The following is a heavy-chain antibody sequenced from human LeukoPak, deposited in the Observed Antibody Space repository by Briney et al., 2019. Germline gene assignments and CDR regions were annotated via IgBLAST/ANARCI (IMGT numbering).Heavy chain of an antibody. J-gene: IGHJ6*02. CDR3: PRPGQFGPNEGRDA. Sequence: ASVKVSCKASGYTFTSYAMHWVRQAPGQRLEWMGWINAGNGNTKYSQKFQGRVTITRDTSASTAYMELSSLRSEDTAVYYCPRPGQFGPNEGRDAWGQGTTVTASS. CDR2: INAGNGNT. V-gene: IGHV1-3*01. CDR1: GYTFTSYA. D-gene: IGHD3-10*01.